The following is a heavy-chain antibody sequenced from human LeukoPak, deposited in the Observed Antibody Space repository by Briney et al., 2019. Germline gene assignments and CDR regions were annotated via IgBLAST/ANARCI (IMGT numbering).Heavy chain of an antibody. V-gene: IGHV3-74*01. CDR1: GFTFSSYW. CDR3: ARDVRYFFDN. CDR2: IKSDGSTT. Sequence: GGSLRLPCAASGFTFSSYWMHWVRQAPGKGLVWVSRIKSDGSTTSYADSVKGRFTISRDNAKNTLYLQMNSLRAEDTAVYYCARDVRYFFDNWGQGTLVTVSS. J-gene: IGHJ4*02.